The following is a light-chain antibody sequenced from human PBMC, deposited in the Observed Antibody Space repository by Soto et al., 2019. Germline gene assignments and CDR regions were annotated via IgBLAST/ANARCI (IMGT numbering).Light chain of an antibody. CDR3: QRSYRSIS. CDR2: AAT. Sequence: DIQMTQSPSSLFASVGDRVTITCRASQSISAYLNWYQQRPGKAPSLLIYAATRLHSGVPSRFIASGSGTDFTLTISSLQPEGFATYDCQRSYRSISFGQGTRLEMK. CDR1: QSISAY. J-gene: IGKJ5*01. V-gene: IGKV1-39*01.